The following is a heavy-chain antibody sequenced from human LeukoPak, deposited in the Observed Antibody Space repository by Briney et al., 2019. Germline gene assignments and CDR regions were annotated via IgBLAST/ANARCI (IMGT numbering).Heavy chain of an antibody. CDR1: GFTFSSYA. CDR3: AKGATVTTTYYYYMDV. V-gene: IGHV3-23*01. D-gene: IGHD4-17*01. CDR2: ISGSGGST. J-gene: IGHJ6*03. Sequence: PGGSLRLSCAASGFTFSSYAMSWVRQAPGKGLEWVSAISGSGGSTYYADSVKGRFTISRDNSKNTLYLQMNSLRAEDTAVYYCAKGATVTTTYYYYMDVGGKGTTVTVSS.